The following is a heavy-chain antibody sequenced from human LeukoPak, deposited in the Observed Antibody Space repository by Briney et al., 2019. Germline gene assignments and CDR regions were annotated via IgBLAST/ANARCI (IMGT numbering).Heavy chain of an antibody. Sequence: GGSLRLSCAASGFTFSSSEMNWVRQAPGKGLEWVSYISSSGSTIYYADSVKGRFTISRDNAKNTLYLQMNSLRAEDTAVYYCARARGNWFDPWGQGTLVTVSS. D-gene: IGHD3-10*01. CDR2: ISSSGSTI. V-gene: IGHV3-48*03. CDR3: ARARGNWFDP. CDR1: GFTFSSSE. J-gene: IGHJ5*02.